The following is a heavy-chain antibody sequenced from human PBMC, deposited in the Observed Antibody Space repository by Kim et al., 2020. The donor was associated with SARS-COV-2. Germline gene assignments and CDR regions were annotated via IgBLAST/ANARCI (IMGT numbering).Heavy chain of an antibody. J-gene: IGHJ4*02. D-gene: IGHD3-22*01. V-gene: IGHV3-33*03. CDR3: AKAGYYYDSSGSFDY. Sequence: DSVKGRLTISRDKSKNTLYRQMNRLRAEDTAVYYCAKAGYYYDSSGSFDYWGQRTLVTVSS.